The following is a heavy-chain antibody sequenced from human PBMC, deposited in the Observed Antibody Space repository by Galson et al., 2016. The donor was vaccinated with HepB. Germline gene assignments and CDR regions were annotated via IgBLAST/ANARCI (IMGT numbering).Heavy chain of an antibody. CDR3: ARHKPQYSLAARRGVDY. V-gene: IGHV4-39*01. J-gene: IGHJ4*02. CDR2: IYYSGST. Sequence: ETLSLTCTVSGGSISSSDYYWGWIRQPPGKGLQWIGSIYYSGSTYYNPSLESRVTISVATSKSQFSLNLNSVTATDTAIYYCARHKPQYSLAARRGVDYWGQGDLVTVSS. D-gene: IGHD6-6*01. CDR1: GGSISSSDYY.